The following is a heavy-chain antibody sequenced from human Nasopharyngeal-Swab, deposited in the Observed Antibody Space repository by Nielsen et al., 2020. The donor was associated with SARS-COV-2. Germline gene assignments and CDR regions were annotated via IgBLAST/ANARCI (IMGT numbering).Heavy chain of an antibody. J-gene: IGHJ4*02. Sequence: GESLKISCAASGFTFSSYWMSWVRQAPGKGLEWVANIKQDGSEKYYADSVKGRFTISRDNSKNTLYLQMNSLRAEDTAVYYCAKDPKITMIVVVSYFDYWGQGTLVTVSS. V-gene: IGHV3-7*01. CDR2: IKQDGSEK. CDR3: AKDPKITMIVVVSYFDY. D-gene: IGHD3-22*01. CDR1: GFTFSSYW.